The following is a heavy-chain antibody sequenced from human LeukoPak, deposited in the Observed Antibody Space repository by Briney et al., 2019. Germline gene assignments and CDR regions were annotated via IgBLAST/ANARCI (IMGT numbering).Heavy chain of an antibody. V-gene: IGHV4-61*02. CDR2: IYTSGST. J-gene: IGHJ4*02. D-gene: IGHD3-3*01. Sequence: PSETLSLTCTVSGGSISSGSYYWSWIRQPAGKGLEWIGRIYTSGSTNYNPSLKSRVTISVDTSKNQFSLKLSSVTAADTAVYYCARHEAYYDFWSGYFPFDYWGQGTLVTVSS. CDR1: GGSISSGSYY. CDR3: ARHEAYYDFWSGYFPFDY.